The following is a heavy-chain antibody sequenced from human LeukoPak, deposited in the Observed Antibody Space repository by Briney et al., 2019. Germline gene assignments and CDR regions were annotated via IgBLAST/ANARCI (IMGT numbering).Heavy chain of an antibody. CDR3: ASNYYDSSGFIDY. Sequence: SETLSLTCTVSGGSISSGSYYWSWIRQPAGRGLEWIGRIYTSGSTNYNPSLKSRVTISVDTSKNQFFLKLSSATAADTAVYYCASNYYDSSGFIDYWGQGTLLTVSS. CDR2: IYTSGST. D-gene: IGHD3-22*01. V-gene: IGHV4-61*02. CDR1: GGSISSGSYY. J-gene: IGHJ4*02.